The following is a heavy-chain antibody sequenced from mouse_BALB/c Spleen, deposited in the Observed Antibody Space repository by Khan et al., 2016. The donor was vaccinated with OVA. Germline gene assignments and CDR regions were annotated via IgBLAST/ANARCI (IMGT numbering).Heavy chain of an antibody. CDR1: GYTFTDYA. Sequence: QVQLKQSGPELVRPGVSVKISCKGSGYTFTDYAMYWVKQSHAKSLEWIGLISTYCGNTNYNQKFRGKATMTVDKSSSTAYMELARLTSEDSAIYYCAGTAYDGYYDYWGQGTTLTVSS. V-gene: IGHV1S137*01. D-gene: IGHD2-3*01. CDR2: ISTYCGNT. J-gene: IGHJ2*01. CDR3: AGTAYDGYYDY.